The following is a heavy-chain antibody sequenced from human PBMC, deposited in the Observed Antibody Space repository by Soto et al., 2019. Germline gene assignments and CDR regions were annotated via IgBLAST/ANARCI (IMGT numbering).Heavy chain of an antibody. J-gene: IGHJ4*02. CDR2: ISGSGGST. CDR3: AKSSLDFWSGYYSLYFDY. Sequence: PGGSLRLSCAASGFTFSSYAMSWVRQAPGKGLEWVSAISGSGGSTYYADSVKGRFTISRDNSKNTLYLQMNSLRAEDTAVYYCAKSSLDFWSGYYSLYFDYWGQGTLVTVSS. D-gene: IGHD3-3*01. CDR1: GFTFSSYA. V-gene: IGHV3-23*01.